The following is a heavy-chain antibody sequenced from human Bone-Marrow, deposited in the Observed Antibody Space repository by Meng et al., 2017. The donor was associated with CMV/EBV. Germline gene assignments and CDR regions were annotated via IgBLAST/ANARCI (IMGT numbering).Heavy chain of an antibody. Sequence: GESLKISCAASGFTFGSYGIHWVRQAPGKGLEWVAFIRSDGTNKYYEDSVKGRFTISRDNSKNTLYLQMNSLRAEDTAVYYCAKDLRDSSRYYYEPNYGMDVWGQGTTVTVSS. D-gene: IGHD3-22*01. CDR1: GFTFGSYG. J-gene: IGHJ6*02. CDR3: AKDLRDSSRYYYEPNYGMDV. V-gene: IGHV3-30*02. CDR2: IRSDGTNK.